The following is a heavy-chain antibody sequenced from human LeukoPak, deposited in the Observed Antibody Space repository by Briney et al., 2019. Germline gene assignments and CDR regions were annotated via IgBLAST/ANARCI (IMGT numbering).Heavy chain of an antibody. J-gene: IGHJ3*02. Sequence: GGSLILSCEAAGFTFSTYGMHWVRQAPGKGLEWVALISYDGGKKYYADSVKGRFTISRDNSKNTLYLQINSLIPDDTAVYYCAKGKQQWWTFDALDIWGQGTTVTVSS. CDR1: GFTFSTYG. CDR2: ISYDGGKK. D-gene: IGHD5-18*01. CDR3: AKGKQQWWTFDALDI. V-gene: IGHV3-30*18.